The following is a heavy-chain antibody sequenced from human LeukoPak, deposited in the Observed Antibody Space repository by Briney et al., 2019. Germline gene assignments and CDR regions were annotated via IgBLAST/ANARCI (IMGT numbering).Heavy chain of an antibody. V-gene: IGHV1-18*01. Sequence: VSVKVSCKASGYTFTSYGISWVRQAPGQGLEWMGWISAYNGNTNYAQKLQGRVTMTTDTSTSTAYMELRSLRSDDTAVYYCARTYYYDSSDNYWGQGTLVTVSS. J-gene: IGHJ4*02. CDR2: ISAYNGNT. D-gene: IGHD3-22*01. CDR1: GYTFTSYG. CDR3: ARTYYYDSSDNY.